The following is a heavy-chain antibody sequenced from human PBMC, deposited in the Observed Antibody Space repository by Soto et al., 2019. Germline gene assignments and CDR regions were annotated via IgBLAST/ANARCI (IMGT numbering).Heavy chain of an antibody. CDR2: IVPMVGIT. CDR1: GGTFSSYS. CDR3: AKYGVVTDFYYMDV. V-gene: IGHV1-69*02. D-gene: IGHD2-15*01. J-gene: IGHJ6*03. Sequence: QVQLVQSGAEVKKPGSSVKVSCTASGGTFSSYSITWVRQAPGQGLEWMGRIVPMVGITNYAQKFQDRVTITADRSTSTAYMELTSLESADTAVYYCAKYGVVTDFYYMDVWGRGTTVTVSS.